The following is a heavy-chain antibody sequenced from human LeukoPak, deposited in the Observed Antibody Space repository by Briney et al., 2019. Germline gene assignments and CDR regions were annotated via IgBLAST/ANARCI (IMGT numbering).Heavy chain of an antibody. CDR3: ARDSYYGGTQDY. J-gene: IGHJ4*02. D-gene: IGHD4-23*01. Sequence: GGSLRLSCAASGFTFSSYAMSWVRQAPGKGLEWVSGSGSGGTIYYADSVKGRFTISRDNAKNSLYLQMNSLRAEDTAVYYCARDSYYGGTQDYWGQGTLVTVTS. V-gene: IGHV3-69-1*02. CDR1: GFTFSSYA. CDR2: SGSGGTI.